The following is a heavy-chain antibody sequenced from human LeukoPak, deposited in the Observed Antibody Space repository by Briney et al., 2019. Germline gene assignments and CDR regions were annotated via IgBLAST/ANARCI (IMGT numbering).Heavy chain of an antibody. Sequence: PGASVKVSCKASGYTFTSYGISWVRQAPGQGLEWMGWISAYNGNTNYAQKLQGRVTMTTDTSTSTAYMELRSLRSDDTAVYYCARTPAYGDYGVHWFDPWGQGTLVAVSS. CDR1: GYTFTSYG. CDR2: ISAYNGNT. D-gene: IGHD4-17*01. V-gene: IGHV1-18*01. J-gene: IGHJ5*02. CDR3: ARTPAYGDYGVHWFDP.